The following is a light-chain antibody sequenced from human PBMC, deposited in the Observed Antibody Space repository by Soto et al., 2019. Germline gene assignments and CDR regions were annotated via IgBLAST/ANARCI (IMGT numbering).Light chain of an antibody. CDR2: DVS. Sequence: QSALTQPASVSGSPGQSIIISCTGTSSDADAYNYVSWYQHHPGKALKLLIYDVSNRPSGISNRFSGSKSGNTASLTISGLQPEDEADYFCSSYTSSTILFGGGTKLTVL. CDR3: SSYTSSTIL. V-gene: IGLV2-14*03. J-gene: IGLJ2*01. CDR1: SSDADAYNY.